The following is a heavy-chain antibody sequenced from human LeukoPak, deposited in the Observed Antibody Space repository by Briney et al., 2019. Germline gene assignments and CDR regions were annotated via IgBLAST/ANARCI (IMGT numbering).Heavy chain of an antibody. CDR1: GGTFSSYA. CDR2: IIPIFGTA. CDR3: ARARIAADNWFDP. Sequence: PVKVSCKASGGTFSSYAISWVRQAPGQGLEWMGGIIPIFGTANYAQKFQGRVTITADESTSTAYMELSSLRSEDTAVYYCARARIAADNWFDPWGQGTLVTVSS. J-gene: IGHJ5*02. V-gene: IGHV1-69*13. D-gene: IGHD6-13*01.